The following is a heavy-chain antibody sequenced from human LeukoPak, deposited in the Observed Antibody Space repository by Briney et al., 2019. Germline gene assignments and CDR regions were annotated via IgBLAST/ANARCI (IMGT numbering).Heavy chain of an antibody. J-gene: IGHJ6*02. V-gene: IGHV4-59*01. D-gene: IGHD1-26*01. CDR2: IYYSGST. CDR1: GGSISSYY. Sequence: SETLSLTCTVSGGSISSYYWSWIRQPPGKGLEWIGYIYYSGSTNYNPSLKSRVTISVDTSKNQFSLKLSSVTAADTAVYYCARGELGWELLRYYYYGMDVWGQGTTVTVSS. CDR3: ARGELGWELLRYYYYGMDV.